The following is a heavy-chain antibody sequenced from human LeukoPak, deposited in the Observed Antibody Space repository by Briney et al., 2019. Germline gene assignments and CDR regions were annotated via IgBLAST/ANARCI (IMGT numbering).Heavy chain of an antibody. D-gene: IGHD2-2*03. CDR2: INPNSGGT. CDR1: GYTFTGYY. J-gene: IGHJ5*02. V-gene: IGHV1-2*02. Sequence: GASVKVSCKASGYTFTGYYMHWVRQAPGQGLEWMGWINPNSGGTNYAQKFQGRVTMTRDTSISTAYMELSRLRSDDTAVYYCAREMAIVRRGRSSFDPWGQGTLVTVSS. CDR3: AREMAIVRRGRSSFDP.